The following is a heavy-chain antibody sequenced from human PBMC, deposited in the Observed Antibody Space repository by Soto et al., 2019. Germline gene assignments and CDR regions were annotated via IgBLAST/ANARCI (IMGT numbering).Heavy chain of an antibody. CDR1: GFTFSSYA. Sequence: QVQLMESGGGVVQPGRSLRLSCAASGFTFSSYAMHWVRQAPGKGLEWVAVISYDGSNKYYADSVKGRFTISRDNSKNTLYLHMNSLRAEDTAVYYCARELRTHNYYYYGMDVWGQGTTVTVSS. V-gene: IGHV3-30-3*01. D-gene: IGHD2-2*01. J-gene: IGHJ6*02. CDR3: ARELRTHNYYYYGMDV. CDR2: ISYDGSNK.